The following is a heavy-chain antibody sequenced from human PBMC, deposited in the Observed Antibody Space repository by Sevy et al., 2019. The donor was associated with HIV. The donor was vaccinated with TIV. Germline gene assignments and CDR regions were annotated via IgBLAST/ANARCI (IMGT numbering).Heavy chain of an antibody. CDR2: IYYSGST. Sequence: SETLSLTCTVSGGSISSYYWSWIRQPPGKGLEWIGYIYYSGSTNYNPSLKSRVTISVDTSKNQYSLKLSSVAAADTAVYYCARMASYDSSGYAKRNGNWFDPWGQGTLVTVSS. D-gene: IGHD3-22*01. CDR1: GGSISSYY. CDR3: ARMASYDSSGYAKRNGNWFDP. V-gene: IGHV4-59*01. J-gene: IGHJ5*02.